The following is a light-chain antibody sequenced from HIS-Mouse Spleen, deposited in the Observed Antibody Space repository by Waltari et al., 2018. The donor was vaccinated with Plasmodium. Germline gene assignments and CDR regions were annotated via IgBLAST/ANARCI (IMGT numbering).Light chain of an antibody. J-gene: IGLJ3*02. CDR1: ALPTNY. CDR2: EDS. V-gene: IGLV3-10*01. Sequence: SYELTQPPSVSVSPGQTARITCSGDALPTNYAYWSQQTSGQAPGLVIYEDSKRPSGVPERFSGSSSGTMATLTISGAQVEDEADYCCYSTDSSGNHRVFGGGTKLTVL. CDR3: YSTDSSGNHRV.